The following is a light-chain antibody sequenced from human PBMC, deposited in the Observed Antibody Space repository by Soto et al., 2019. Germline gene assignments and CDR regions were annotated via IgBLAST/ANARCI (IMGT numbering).Light chain of an antibody. J-gene: IGKJ5*01. CDR2: VAS. V-gene: IGKV3D-15*01. CDR3: QQSNYRPPA. Sequence: EIVMTQSPATLSVSPGERAALSCRASQSVSGNLAWYQQTPGQAPRLLIYVASTRATGIPARFSGSGFGTEFTLTISSLKSEDFEVYYCQQSNYRPPAFGQVTRLEIK. CDR1: QSVSGN.